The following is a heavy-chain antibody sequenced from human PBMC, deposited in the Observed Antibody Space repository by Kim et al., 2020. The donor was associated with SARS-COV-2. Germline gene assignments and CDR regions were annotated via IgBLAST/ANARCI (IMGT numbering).Heavy chain of an antibody. CDR3: TTKQF. Sequence: KTDGRPRDYAAPVKGRITLSTDDSKNTLYLQMSSLNTEDTAVYYCTTKQFWGQGTLVTVSS. V-gene: IGHV3-15*01. D-gene: IGHD6-19*01. CDR2: KTDGRPR. J-gene: IGHJ4*02.